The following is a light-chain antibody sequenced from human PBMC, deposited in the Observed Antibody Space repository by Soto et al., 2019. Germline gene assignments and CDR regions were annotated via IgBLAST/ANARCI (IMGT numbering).Light chain of an antibody. Sequence: DIDMTQAPSSLSASVGDRVTITCRAGQDVVNYLNWYQQKPGKAPRLLIYAASSLQSGVPSRFSGSGFGTDFTLTISSLQPEDSAIYYCQQADTFPITFGQGTRLEIK. CDR1: QDVVNY. J-gene: IGKJ5*01. V-gene: IGKV1-12*01. CDR2: AAS. CDR3: QQADTFPIT.